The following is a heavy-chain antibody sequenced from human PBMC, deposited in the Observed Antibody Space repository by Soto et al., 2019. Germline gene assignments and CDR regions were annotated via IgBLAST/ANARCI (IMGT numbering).Heavy chain of an antibody. CDR2: FDPEDGET. Sequence: ASVKVSCKVSGYTLTELSMHWVRQAPGKGLEWMGGFDPEDGETIYAQKFQGRVTMTEDTSTDTAYMELSSLRSEDTAVYYCATELMVRGVIANWFDPWGQGTLVTV. CDR3: ATELMVRGVIANWFDP. CDR1: GYTLTELS. J-gene: IGHJ5*02. D-gene: IGHD3-10*01. V-gene: IGHV1-24*01.